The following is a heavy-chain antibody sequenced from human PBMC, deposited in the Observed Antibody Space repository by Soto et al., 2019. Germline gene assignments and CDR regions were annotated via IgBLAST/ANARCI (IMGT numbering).Heavy chain of an antibody. Sequence: XTLSLPFTVSGGSISSSSYYWGFIRQPPGKGLEWIGSIYYSGSTYYTPSLKSRVTISVDTSKNQFSLKLSSVTAADTAVYYCARHTPAISISDHWGQGTLVTVSS. CDR3: ARHTPAISISDH. D-gene: IGHD2-15*01. CDR1: GGSISSSSYY. V-gene: IGHV4-39*01. CDR2: IYYSGST. J-gene: IGHJ4*02.